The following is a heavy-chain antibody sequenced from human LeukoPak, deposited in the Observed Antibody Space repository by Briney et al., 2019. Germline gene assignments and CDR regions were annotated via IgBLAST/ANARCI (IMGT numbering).Heavy chain of an antibody. D-gene: IGHD6-13*01. J-gene: IGHJ3*02. CDR2: ISSTSNHR. Sequence: GGSLRLSCAASGFTFRSFSMTWVRQAPGKGLEWVAAISSTSNHRYHADSVKGRFSISRDNDKNSLFLQMNSLRAEDTALYYCATRVTADSYVAFDIWGQGTMVTVSS. CDR1: GFTFRSFS. V-gene: IGHV3-21*06. CDR3: ATRVTADSYVAFDI.